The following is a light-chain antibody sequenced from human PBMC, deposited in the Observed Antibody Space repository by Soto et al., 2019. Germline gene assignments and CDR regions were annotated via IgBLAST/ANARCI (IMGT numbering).Light chain of an antibody. V-gene: IGLV2-14*01. CDR2: DVS. CDR1: SSDFGGYNY. J-gene: IGLJ2*01. CDR3: SSYTSSTTV. Sequence: QSVLTQPASVSGSPGQSITISCTGTSSDFGGYNYVSWYQQHPGKAPKLMIYDVSNRPSGVSNRFSGSKSGNTASLTISGLQAEDEADYYCSSYTSSTTVFGGGTKVTVL.